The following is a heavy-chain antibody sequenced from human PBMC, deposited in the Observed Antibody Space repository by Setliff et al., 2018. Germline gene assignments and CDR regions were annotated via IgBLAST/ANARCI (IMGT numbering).Heavy chain of an antibody. J-gene: IGHJ6*02. Sequence: GGSLRLSCVTSGFTFSRYWMSWVRQAPGKGLEWVANIKEDGSEKYYVDSVKGRFTVSRDDAKNSLYLQMNSLRAEDTALYYCVRNWVTAQHYYYGMDVWGQGTTVTVS. CDR1: GFTFSRYW. D-gene: IGHD2-21*02. V-gene: IGHV3-7*01. CDR3: VRNWVTAQHYYYGMDV. CDR2: IKEDGSEK.